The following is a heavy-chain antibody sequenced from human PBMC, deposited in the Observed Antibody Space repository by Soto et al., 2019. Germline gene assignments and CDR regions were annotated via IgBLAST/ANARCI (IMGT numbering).Heavy chain of an antibody. J-gene: IGHJ6*02. CDR3: ARDQGVPAAIPHYYYYGMDV. D-gene: IGHD2-2*02. V-gene: IGHV1-2*02. CDR1: GYTFTGYY. Sequence: VASVKVSCKASGYTFTGYYMHWVRQAPGQGLEWMGWINPNSGGTNYAQKFQGRVTMTRDTSISTAYMELSRLRSDDTAVYYCARDQGVPAAIPHYYYYGMDVWGQGTTVTVSS. CDR2: INPNSGGT.